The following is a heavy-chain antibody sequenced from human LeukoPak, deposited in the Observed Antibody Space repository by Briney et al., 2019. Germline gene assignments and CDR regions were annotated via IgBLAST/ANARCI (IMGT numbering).Heavy chain of an antibody. Sequence: GASVKVSCKASGYTVTNYYMHWVRQAPGQGLEWMGMINPSISSRTYAQRFQGRVTMTRDTSTSTVYMELSSLRSEDTAVYYCVRHQGAGEYPFDYWGQGTLVTVAS. CDR3: VRHQGAGEYPFDY. D-gene: IGHD3-16*01. J-gene: IGHJ4*02. CDR2: INPSISSR. V-gene: IGHV1-46*01. CDR1: GYTVTNYY.